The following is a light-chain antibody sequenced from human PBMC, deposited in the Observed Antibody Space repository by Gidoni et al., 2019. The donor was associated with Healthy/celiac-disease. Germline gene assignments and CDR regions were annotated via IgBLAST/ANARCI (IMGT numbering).Light chain of an antibody. V-gene: IGLV2-14*01. CDR3: SSYTSSSTLVV. J-gene: IGLJ2*01. Sequence: QSALTQPASVSGSPGQPITISCTGTSSDVGGYNYVSWYQQHPGKAPKLMIYEVSNRPSGVSNRFSGSTSGNTASLTISGLQAEDEADYYCSSYTSSSTLVVFGGGTKLTVL. CDR2: EVS. CDR1: SSDVGGYNY.